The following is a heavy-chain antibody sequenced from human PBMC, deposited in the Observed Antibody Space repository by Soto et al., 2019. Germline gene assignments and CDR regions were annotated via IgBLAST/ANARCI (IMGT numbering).Heavy chain of an antibody. CDR2: IAYSGDT. CDR3: ARDFERSAIGP. Sequence: SETLSLTCTVSGGSLSNYYWSCIRKPPGKGLEWIGYIAYSGDTYYNPSLRSRVTISADRSENKFSLTLKSVTAADTAVYFCARDFERSAIGPWGQGTSVTVSS. J-gene: IGHJ5*02. CDR1: GGSLSNYY. D-gene: IGHD3-9*01. V-gene: IGHV4-59*12.